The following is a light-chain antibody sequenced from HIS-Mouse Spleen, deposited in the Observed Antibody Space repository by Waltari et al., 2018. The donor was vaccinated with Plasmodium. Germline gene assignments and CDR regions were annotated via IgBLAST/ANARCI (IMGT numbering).Light chain of an antibody. CDR1: ALPKKH. J-gene: IGLJ3*02. Sequence: SYELTPPPSVSVSPGQPARTTYSGAALPKKHASWYQQKSGQAPVLVIYEDSKRPSGIPERFSGSSSGTMATLTISGAQVEDEADYYCYSTDSSGNHRVFGGGTKLTVL. CDR2: EDS. CDR3: YSTDSSGNHRV. V-gene: IGLV3-10*01.